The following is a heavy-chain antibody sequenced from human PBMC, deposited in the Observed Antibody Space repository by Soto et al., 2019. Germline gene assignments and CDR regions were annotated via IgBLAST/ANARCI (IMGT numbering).Heavy chain of an antibody. Sequence: GGSLRLSCAASGFTFSSYAMSWVRQAPGKGLEWVSAISGSGGSTYYADSVKGRFTISRDNSKNTLYLQMNSLRAEDTAVYYCAKDRQYYYDSSGYYAYWGQGTLVTVS. CDR3: AKDRQYYYDSSGYYAY. CDR1: GFTFSSYA. J-gene: IGHJ4*02. D-gene: IGHD3-22*01. CDR2: ISGSGGST. V-gene: IGHV3-23*01.